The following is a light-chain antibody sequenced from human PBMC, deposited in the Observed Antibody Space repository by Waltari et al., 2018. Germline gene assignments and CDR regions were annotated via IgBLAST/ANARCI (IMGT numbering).Light chain of an antibody. CDR2: KDT. J-gene: IGLJ2*01. CDR3: QAWDNVPHVV. CDR1: KMGDKY. Sequence: SYELTQPPPVSVSPGQTASITCSGDKMGDKYACWYQQKPGQSPLLVVYKDTNRPSGIPERFSGSKSGDTASLAITGTQAMDEADYYCQAWDNVPHVVFGGGTKLTV. V-gene: IGLV3-1*01.